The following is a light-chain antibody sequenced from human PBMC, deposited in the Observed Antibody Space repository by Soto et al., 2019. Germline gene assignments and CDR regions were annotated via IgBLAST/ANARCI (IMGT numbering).Light chain of an antibody. Sequence: EIVLTQSPGTLSLSPGEGATLSCRSSQSVPKDYLGWYKQKTGQAPRLLIYDVSNRATDVPGRFSGSGAETDFTLTISGLEPEDFAVYYCQQYATAPLTFGGGTKLEIK. V-gene: IGKV3-20*01. CDR1: QSVPKDY. CDR2: DVS. J-gene: IGKJ4*01. CDR3: QQYATAPLT.